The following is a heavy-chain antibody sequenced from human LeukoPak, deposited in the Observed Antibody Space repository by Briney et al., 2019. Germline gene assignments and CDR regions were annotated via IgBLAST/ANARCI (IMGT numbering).Heavy chain of an antibody. J-gene: IGHJ4*02. CDR3: ARTYCSSTSCYNKY. Sequence: PGGSLRLSCAASGFTFSSYAMHWVRQAPGKGLEWVSVIYSGGSTYYADSVKGRFTISRDNSKNTLYLQMNSLRAEDTAVYYCARTYCSSTSCYNKYWGQGTLVTVSS. CDR1: GFTFSSYA. D-gene: IGHD2-2*02. CDR2: IYSGGST. V-gene: IGHV3-53*01.